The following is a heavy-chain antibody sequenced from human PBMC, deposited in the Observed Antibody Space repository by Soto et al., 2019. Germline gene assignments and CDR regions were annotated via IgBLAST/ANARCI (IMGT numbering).Heavy chain of an antibody. CDR2: INTDGSDT. V-gene: IGHV3-74*01. D-gene: IGHD3-10*01. CDR3: AKETYYYGSGSYFAYLGFFDY. CDR1: GFTFSSDW. J-gene: IGHJ4*02. Sequence: PGGSLRLSCAASGFTFSSDWLHWVRQAPGKGLVWVSRINTDGSDTTYADSVKGRFTISRDNSKNTLYLQMNSLRAEDTAVYYCAKETYYYGSGSYFAYLGFFDYWGQGTLVTVSS.